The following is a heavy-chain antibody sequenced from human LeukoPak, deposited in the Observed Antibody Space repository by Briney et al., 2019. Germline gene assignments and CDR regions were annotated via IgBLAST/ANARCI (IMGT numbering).Heavy chain of an antibody. Sequence: PGGSLRLSCAASGFTFSDYYMIWLPQAPGKGLEGVSYISSCSSYTNYADSVKGRFTISRDNAKNSLYLQMNSLRAEDTAVYYCARFKREWLRSEYYLDYWRRGTLVTVSS. CDR3: ARFKREWLRSEYYLDY. CDR2: ISSCSSYT. J-gene: IGHJ4*02. V-gene: IGHV3-11*06. CDR1: GFTFSDYY. D-gene: IGHD5-12*01.